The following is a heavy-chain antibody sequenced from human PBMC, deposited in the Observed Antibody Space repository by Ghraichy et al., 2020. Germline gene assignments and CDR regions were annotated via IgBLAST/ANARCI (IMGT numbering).Heavy chain of an antibody. D-gene: IGHD1-26*01. Sequence: SETLSLTCAVYGGSFSGYYWSWIRQPTGKGLEWIGEINHSGSTNYNPSLKSRVTISVDTSKNQFSLKLSSVTAAGTAVYYCARGEGGSYYYYYYMDVWGKGTTVTVSS. J-gene: IGHJ6*03. V-gene: IGHV4-34*01. CDR2: INHSGST. CDR1: GGSFSGYY. CDR3: ARGEGGSYYYYYYMDV.